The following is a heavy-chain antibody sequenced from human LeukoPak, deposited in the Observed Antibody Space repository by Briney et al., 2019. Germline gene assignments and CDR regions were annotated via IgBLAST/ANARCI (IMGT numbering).Heavy chain of an antibody. CDR2: IYYSGNT. D-gene: IGHD2-15*01. Sequence: SETLSLTCTVSGGSISSTTHYWRWLRPPPGKGLEWIGSIYYSGNTHYNPSLKSRVTICVDTSKNQFSLKLISVTAADTAVYYCARHPKGYFARFDPWGQGTLVTVSS. J-gene: IGHJ5*02. CDR3: ARHPKGYFARFDP. V-gene: IGHV4-39*01. CDR1: GGSISSTTHY.